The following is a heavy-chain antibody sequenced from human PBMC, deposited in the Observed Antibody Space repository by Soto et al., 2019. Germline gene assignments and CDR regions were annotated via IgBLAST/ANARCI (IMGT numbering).Heavy chain of an antibody. CDR3: ATERARYCGGDCYLLDFQH. J-gene: IGHJ1*01. CDR2: INPSGGST. D-gene: IGHD2-21*02. V-gene: IGHV1-46*01. Sequence: ASVKVSCKASGYTFTSYYVHWVRQAPGQGLEWMGIINPSGGSTSYAQKFQGRVTMTEDTSTDTAYMELSSLRSEDTAVYYCATERARYCGGDCYLLDFQHWGQGTLVTVSS. CDR1: GYTFTSYY.